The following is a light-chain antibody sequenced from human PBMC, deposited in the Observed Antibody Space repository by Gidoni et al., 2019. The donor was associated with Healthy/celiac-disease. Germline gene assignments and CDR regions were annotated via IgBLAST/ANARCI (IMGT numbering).Light chain of an antibody. J-gene: IGLJ2*01. V-gene: IGLV2-14*03. CDR3: SSYTSSSTRV. CDR2: DVS. CDR1: SSDVGGYNY. Sequence: ISCTGTSSDVGGYNYVSWYQQHPGEAPKLMIYDVSNRPSGVSNRFSGSKSGNTASLTISGLQAEDEADYYCSSYTSSSTRVFGGGTKLTVL.